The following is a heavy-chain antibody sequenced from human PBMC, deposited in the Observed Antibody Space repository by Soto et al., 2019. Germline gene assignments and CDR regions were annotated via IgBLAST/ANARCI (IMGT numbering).Heavy chain of an antibody. Sequence: GGSLRLSCAASGFTFRSYSMNWVRQPPGKGLEWVSYISISSRTIYYADSVKGRFTISRDDAKNSLYLQMNSLRDEDTSVYYCARDNGIAGSFDPWGQGTLVTVSS. CDR1: GFTFRSYS. J-gene: IGHJ5*02. CDR3: ARDNGIAGSFDP. CDR2: ISISSRTI. D-gene: IGHD6-13*01. V-gene: IGHV3-48*02.